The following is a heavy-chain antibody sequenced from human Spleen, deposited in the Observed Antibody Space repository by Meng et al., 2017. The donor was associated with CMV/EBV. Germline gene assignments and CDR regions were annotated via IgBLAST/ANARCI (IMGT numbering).Heavy chain of an antibody. CDR3: AKDNLRYSGSYYETTRYVGYCFDY. V-gene: IGHV3-33*06. J-gene: IGHJ4*02. Sequence: MHLVRQAPGKGLEWVAVIWYDGSNKYYADSVKGRFTISRDNSKNTLYLQMNSLRAEDTAVYYCAKDNLRYSGSYYETTRYVGYCFDYWGQGTLVTVSS. D-gene: IGHD1-26*01. CDR2: IWYDGSNK.